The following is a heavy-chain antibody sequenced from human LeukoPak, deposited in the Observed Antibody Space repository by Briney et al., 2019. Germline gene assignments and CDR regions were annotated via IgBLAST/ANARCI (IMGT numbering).Heavy chain of an antibody. CDR1: GFTFSSYA. D-gene: IGHD3-22*01. V-gene: IGHV3-30*18. CDR2: ISYDGSNK. J-gene: IGHJ4*02. CDR3: AKDSGSSGYPRGFDY. Sequence: GGSLRLSCVVSGFTFSSYAMSWVRQAPGKGLEWVAVISYDGSNKYYADSVKGRFTISRDNSKNTLYLQMNSLRAEDTAVYYCAKDSGSSGYPRGFDYWGQGTLVTVSS.